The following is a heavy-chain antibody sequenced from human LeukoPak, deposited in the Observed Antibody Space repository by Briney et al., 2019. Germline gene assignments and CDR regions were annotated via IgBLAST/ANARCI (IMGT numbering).Heavy chain of an antibody. CDR3: ARGRIAVAGTKNYFDY. Sequence: KPSETLSLTCTVSGGSISSYYWSWIRQPPGKGLEWIGDIYYSGSTNYNPSLKSRVTISVDTSKNQFSLKLSSVTAADTAVYYCARGRIAVAGTKNYFDYWGQGTLVTVSS. J-gene: IGHJ4*02. D-gene: IGHD6-19*01. CDR1: GGSISSYY. V-gene: IGHV4-59*01. CDR2: IYYSGST.